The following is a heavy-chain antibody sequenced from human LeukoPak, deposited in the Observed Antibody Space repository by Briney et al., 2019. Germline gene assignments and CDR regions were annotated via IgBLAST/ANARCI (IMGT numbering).Heavy chain of an antibody. CDR3: AGDLYTRYYYDSSGPKGPFDF. D-gene: IGHD3-22*01. CDR2: ISYDGSNK. V-gene: IGHV3-30-3*01. Sequence: PGGSLRLSCAASGFTFSNYAMHWVRQAPGKGLEWVAVISYDGSNKYYADSVKGRFTISRDNSKNTLYLQMNSLRAEDTAVSYCAGDLYTRYYYDSSGPKGPFDFWGQGILVTVSS. J-gene: IGHJ4*02. CDR1: GFTFSNYA.